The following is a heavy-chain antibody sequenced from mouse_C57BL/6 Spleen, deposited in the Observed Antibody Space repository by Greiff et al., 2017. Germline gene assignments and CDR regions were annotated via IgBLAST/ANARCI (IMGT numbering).Heavy chain of an antibody. D-gene: IGHD1-1*01. CDR2: INPNNGGT. J-gene: IGHJ1*03. V-gene: IGHV1-18*01. CDR3: ARGAITTVVGFDV. CDR1: GYTFTDYN. Sequence: DVQLVESGPELVKPGASVKIPCKASGYTFTDYNMDWVKQSHGKSLEWIGDINPNNGGTIYNQKFKGKATLTVDKSSSTAYMELRSLTSEDTAVYYCARGAITTVVGFDVWGTGTTVTVSS.